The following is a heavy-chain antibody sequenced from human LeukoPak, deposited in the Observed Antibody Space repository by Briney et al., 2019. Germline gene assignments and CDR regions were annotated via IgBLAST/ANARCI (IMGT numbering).Heavy chain of an antibody. J-gene: IGHJ3*02. CDR3: ASSMIVADAFDI. D-gene: IGHD3-22*01. CDR1: GGSISSYY. Sequence: SETLSLTCTVSGGSISSYYWSWIRQPPGKGLEWIGRIYTSGSTNYNPSLQSRVTMSVDTSKNQFSLKLSSVTAADTAVYYCASSMIVADAFDIWGQGTMVTVSS. V-gene: IGHV4-4*07. CDR2: IYTSGST.